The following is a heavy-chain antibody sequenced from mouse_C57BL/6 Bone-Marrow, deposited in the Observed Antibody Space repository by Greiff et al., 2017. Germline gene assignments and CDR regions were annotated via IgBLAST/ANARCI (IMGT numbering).Heavy chain of an antibody. D-gene: IGHD2-2*01. J-gene: IGHJ1*03. CDR1: GYTFTDYE. V-gene: IGHV1-15*01. Sequence: VQLQESGAELVRPGASVTLSCKASGYTFTDYEMHWVKQTPVHGLEWIGAIDPETGGTAYNQKFKGKAILTADKSSSTAYMELRSLTSEDSAVYYCTRWLPGYFDVWGTGTTVTVSS. CDR3: TRWLPGYFDV. CDR2: IDPETGGT.